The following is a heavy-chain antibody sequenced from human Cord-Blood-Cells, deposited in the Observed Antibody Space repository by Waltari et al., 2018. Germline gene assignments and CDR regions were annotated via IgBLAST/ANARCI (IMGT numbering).Heavy chain of an antibody. Sequence: EVQLVESGGGLVKPGGSLRLSCAASGFTFSNAWMSWVRQAQGKGMELVGRIKSKTDEGKTDYAAPVEGRFTISREDSKNTLYLQMNSLKTEDTAVYYCTTDFSYYDYVWGSYRYYWGQGTLVTVSS. D-gene: IGHD3-16*02. V-gene: IGHV3-15*01. CDR2: IKSKTDEGKT. CDR3: TTDFSYYDYVWGSYRYY. CDR1: GFTFSNAW. J-gene: IGHJ4*02.